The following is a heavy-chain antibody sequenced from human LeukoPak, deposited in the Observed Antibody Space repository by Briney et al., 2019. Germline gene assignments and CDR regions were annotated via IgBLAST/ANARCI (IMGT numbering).Heavy chain of an antibody. Sequence: PGGSLRLSCAASGLTFSSYAMSWVRQAPGKGLEWVSGISGSGGGTYYADSVKGRFSISRDNSKNTLYLQMSSLRAEDTAVYYCVTTVTTSYGDYWGQGTLVTVSS. V-gene: IGHV3-23*01. CDR3: VTTVTTSYGDY. D-gene: IGHD4-17*01. CDR2: ISGSGGGT. J-gene: IGHJ4*02. CDR1: GLTFSSYA.